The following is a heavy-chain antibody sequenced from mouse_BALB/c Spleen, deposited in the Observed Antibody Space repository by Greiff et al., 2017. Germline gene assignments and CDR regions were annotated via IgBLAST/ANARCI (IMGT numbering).Heavy chain of an antibody. D-gene: IGHD5-1*01. V-gene: IGHV1-80*01. Sequence: QVQLQQSGAELVRPGSSVKISCKASGYAFSSYWMNWVKQRPGQGLEWIGQIYPGDGDTNYNGKFKGKATLTADKSSSTAYMQLSSLTSEDSAVYFCAKGTYEGDLDDWGAGTTVTVSS. CDR3: AKGTYEGDLDD. CDR2: IYPGDGDT. J-gene: IGHJ1*01. CDR1: GYAFSSYW.